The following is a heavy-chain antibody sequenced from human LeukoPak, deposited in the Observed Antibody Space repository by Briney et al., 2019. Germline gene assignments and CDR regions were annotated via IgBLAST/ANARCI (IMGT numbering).Heavy chain of an antibody. Sequence: PSETLSLTCTVSGGSISSYYWSWIRQPPGKGLEWIGYIYYSGSTNYNPSLKSRVTISVDTSKKQFSLNLSPVTAADTAVYYCARHMYSGSYPNFDYWGQGTLVTVSS. CDR1: GGSISSYY. J-gene: IGHJ4*02. V-gene: IGHV4-59*08. CDR3: ARHMYSGSYPNFDY. D-gene: IGHD1-26*01. CDR2: IYYSGST.